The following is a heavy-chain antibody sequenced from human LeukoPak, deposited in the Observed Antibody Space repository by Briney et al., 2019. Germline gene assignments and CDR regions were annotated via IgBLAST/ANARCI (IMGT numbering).Heavy chain of an antibody. D-gene: IGHD2-2*01. V-gene: IGHV4-34*01. CDR1: GGSFSGYY. Sequence: PSETLSLTCAVYGGSFSGYYWSWIRQPPGKGLEWIGEINHSGSTNYNPSLKSRVTISVDTSKNQFSLKLSSVTAADTAVYYCARWGVVVVVPAARYYGMDVWGKGTTVTVSS. CDR2: INHSGST. CDR3: ARWGVVVVVPAARYYGMDV. J-gene: IGHJ6*04.